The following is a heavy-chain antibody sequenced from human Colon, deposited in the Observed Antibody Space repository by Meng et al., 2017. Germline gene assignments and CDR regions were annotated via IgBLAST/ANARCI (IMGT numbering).Heavy chain of an antibody. J-gene: IGHJ4*02. V-gene: IGHV3-49*03. D-gene: IGHD1-26*01. CDR2: IRSKRDVETT. CDR1: GFTFGDIA. CDR3: TRIVASGSQSLPKY. Sequence: GGLLRLSFTAPGFTFGDIAWSWFRQAPGKGLGCVGFIRSKRDVETTEYVASVKGRFSISRDDSKYIAYMQINSLKVEDTAMYYCTRIVASGSQSLPKYWGPGTLVTVSS.